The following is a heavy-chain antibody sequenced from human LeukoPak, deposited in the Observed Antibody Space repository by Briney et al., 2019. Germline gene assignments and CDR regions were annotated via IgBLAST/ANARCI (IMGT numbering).Heavy chain of an antibody. D-gene: IGHD2-2*01. CDR1: GFTFSSYA. Sequence: PGGSLRLSCAASGFTFSSYAMSWVRQAPGKGLEWVSAISGSGGSTYYADSVKGRFTISRDNSKNTLYLQMNSLRAEDTAVYYCAKGTAFEYCSSTSCYLCSGGSCYLGYFDYWGQGTLVTVSS. J-gene: IGHJ4*02. CDR3: AKGTAFEYCSSTSCYLCSGGSCYLGYFDY. V-gene: IGHV3-23*01. CDR2: ISGSGGST.